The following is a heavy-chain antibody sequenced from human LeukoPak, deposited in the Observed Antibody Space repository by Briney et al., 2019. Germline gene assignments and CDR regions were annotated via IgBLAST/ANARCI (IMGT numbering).Heavy chain of an antibody. D-gene: IGHD6-19*01. J-gene: IGHJ4*02. CDR2: ISSSSSYI. V-gene: IGHV3-21*01. CDR3: ARDLVAGTSAGFDY. CDR1: GFTFSSYS. Sequence: GGSLRLSCAASGFTFSSYSMNWVRQAPGKGLEWVSSISSSSSYIYYADSVKGRFTISRDNAKNSLYLQMSSLRAEDTAVYYCARDLVAGTSAGFDYWGQGTLVTVSS.